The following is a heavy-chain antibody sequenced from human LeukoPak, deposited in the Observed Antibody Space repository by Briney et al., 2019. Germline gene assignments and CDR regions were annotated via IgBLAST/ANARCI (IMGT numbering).Heavy chain of an antibody. CDR1: GFTFSSYA. CDR3: AKASPSYCSGGSCYPGRAFDI. Sequence: GGSLRLSCAASGFTFSSYAMSRVRQAPVKGLEWVSAISGSGGSTYYADSVKGRFTISRDNSKNTLYLQMNSLRAEDTAVYYCAKASPSYCSGGSCYPGRAFDIWGQGTMVTVSS. CDR2: ISGSGGST. D-gene: IGHD2-15*01. V-gene: IGHV3-23*01. J-gene: IGHJ3*02.